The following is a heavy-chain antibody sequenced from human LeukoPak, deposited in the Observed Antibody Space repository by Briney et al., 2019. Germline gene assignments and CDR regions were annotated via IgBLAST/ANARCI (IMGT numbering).Heavy chain of an antibody. Sequence: GGSLRPSCTASGLTFSTSGFNWVRKAPGKGLEWVASIGPTGSDRYHADSIKGRFTISRDNANNFLYLQMNSLRAEDTAVYYCATETNGRHYDYWGQGTLLTVSS. V-gene: IGHV3-21*06. D-gene: IGHD1-14*01. J-gene: IGHJ4*02. CDR1: GLTFSTSG. CDR3: ATETNGRHYDY. CDR2: IGPTGSDR.